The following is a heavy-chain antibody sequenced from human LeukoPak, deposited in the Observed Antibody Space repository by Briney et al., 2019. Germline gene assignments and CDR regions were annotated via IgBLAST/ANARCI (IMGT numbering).Heavy chain of an antibody. D-gene: IGHD2-2*02. CDR3: AKNRIPTAITPDS. CDR1: GFTFDDYA. V-gene: IGHV3-9*01. J-gene: IGHJ5*01. CDR2: ISWNSGSI. Sequence: GGSLRLSCAASGFTFDDYAMHWVRRAPGKGLEWVSGISWNSGSIGYADSVKGRFTISRDNAKNSLYLQMNSLRAEDTAVYHCAKNRIPTAITPDSWGQGTLVTVSS.